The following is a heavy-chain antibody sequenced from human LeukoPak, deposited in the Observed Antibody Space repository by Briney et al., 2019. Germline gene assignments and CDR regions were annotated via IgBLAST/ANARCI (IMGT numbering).Heavy chain of an antibody. CDR1: GYTFTSYD. CDR2: MNPNSGNT. CDR3: ARGPSGSYWYYYYGMDV. Sequence: ASVKVSCKASGYTFTSYDINWARQATGQGLEWMGWMNPNSGNTGYAQKFQGRVTMTRNTSISTAYMELSSLRSEDTAVYYCARGPSGSYWYYYYGMDVWGQGTTVTVSS. J-gene: IGHJ6*02. V-gene: IGHV1-8*01. D-gene: IGHD2-15*01.